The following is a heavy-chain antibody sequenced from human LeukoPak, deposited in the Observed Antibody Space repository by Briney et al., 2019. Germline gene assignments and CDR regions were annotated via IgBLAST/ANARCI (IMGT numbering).Heavy chain of an antibody. CDR2: IYYSGST. V-gene: IGHV4-59*08. CDR3: ARGYEPGIAVAGTPGFDP. CDR1: GDSISSYY. D-gene: IGHD6-19*01. J-gene: IGHJ5*02. Sequence: SETLSLTCTVSGDSISSYYWSWIRQPPGKGLEWIGYIYYSGSTNYNPSLKSRVTISVDTSKNQFSLKLSSVTAADTAVYYCARGYEPGIAVAGTPGFDPWGQGTLVTVSS.